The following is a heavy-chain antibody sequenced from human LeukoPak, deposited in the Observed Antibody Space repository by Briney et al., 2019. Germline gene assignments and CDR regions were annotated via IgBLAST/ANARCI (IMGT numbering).Heavy chain of an antibody. V-gene: IGHV3-74*01. J-gene: IGHJ4*02. Sequence: GGSLRLSCAASGFTFSSYWMHWVRQAPGKGLVWVSRINSDGGSTGYADSVKGRFAISRDNAKNTLYLQMNSLRAEDTAVYYCARGIGYTYGLGYWGQGTLVTVSS. CDR2: INSDGGST. D-gene: IGHD5-18*01. CDR1: GFTFSSYW. CDR3: ARGIGYTYGLGY.